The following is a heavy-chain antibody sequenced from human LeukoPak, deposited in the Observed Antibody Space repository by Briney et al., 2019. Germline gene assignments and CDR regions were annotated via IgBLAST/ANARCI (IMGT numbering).Heavy chain of an antibody. Sequence: GGSLRLSCAASGFTFSRHPMNWVRQAPGKGLEWVSYISPGTIYYADSVKGGFTISTDNAKNSLYLQMNSLRAEDTAVYYCTRDGRVAYEMDVWGQGTTVTVSS. CDR3: TRDGRVAYEMDV. V-gene: IGHV3-48*01. J-gene: IGHJ6*02. CDR2: ISPGTI. CDR1: GFTFSRHP. D-gene: IGHD2-15*01.